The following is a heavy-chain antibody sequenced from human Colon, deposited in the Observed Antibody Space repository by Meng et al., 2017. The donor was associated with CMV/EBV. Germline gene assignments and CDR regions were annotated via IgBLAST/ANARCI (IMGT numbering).Heavy chain of an antibody. Sequence: QVQLQESGPGLMKPSETLSLTCTVSGGSMNNYYWSWVRQPGGKGLEWIGRIYSSGSANYNPSFGSRVSVSIDTSKNQFSLKMYSVTAADTATYYCARECVGEGSSCQWDYWFDTWGQGILVTVVS. CDR2: IYSSGSA. J-gene: IGHJ5*02. V-gene: IGHV4-4*07. CDR1: GGSMNNYY. CDR3: ARECVGEGSSCQWDYWFDT. D-gene: IGHD3-16*01.